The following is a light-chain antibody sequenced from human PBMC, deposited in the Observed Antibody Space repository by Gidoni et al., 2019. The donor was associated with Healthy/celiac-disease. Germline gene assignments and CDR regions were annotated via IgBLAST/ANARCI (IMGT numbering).Light chain of an antibody. J-gene: IGKJ1*01. V-gene: IGKV3-20*01. CDR3: QQYGSSSWT. CDR2: GAS. Sequence: SPGERATLSCRASQSVSSSYLAWYQQKPGQAPRLLIYGASSRATGIPDFTLTISRLEPEDFAVYYCQQYGSSSWTFGQGTKVEIK. CDR1: QSVSSSY.